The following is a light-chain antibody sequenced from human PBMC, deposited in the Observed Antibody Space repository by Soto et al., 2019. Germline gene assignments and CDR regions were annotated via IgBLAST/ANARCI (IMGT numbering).Light chain of an antibody. J-gene: IGLJ2*01. CDR2: SNN. CDR1: SAHIGSNT. CDR3: AAWDDSLNGVV. Sequence: QSVLTQPPSASGTPGQRVTISCSGSSAHIGSNTVNWYQQLPGTAPKLLIYSNNQRPSGVTDRFSGSKSGNSASLAISGLQSEDEADYYCAAWDDSLNGVVFGGGTKLTVL. V-gene: IGLV1-44*01.